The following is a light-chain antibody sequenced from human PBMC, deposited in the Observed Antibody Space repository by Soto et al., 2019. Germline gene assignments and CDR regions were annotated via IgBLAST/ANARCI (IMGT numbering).Light chain of an antibody. CDR1: SSNIGAGYD. J-gene: IGLJ2*01. V-gene: IGLV1-40*01. Sequence: QSVLTQPPSVSGAPGQRVTISCTGSSSNIGAGYDVHWYQQLPRTAPKLLIYGNSNRPSGVPDRFSGSKSGTSASLAITGLQAEDEVDYYCQSYDSSLSGSRVFGGGTKVTVL. CDR2: GNS. CDR3: QSYDSSLSGSRV.